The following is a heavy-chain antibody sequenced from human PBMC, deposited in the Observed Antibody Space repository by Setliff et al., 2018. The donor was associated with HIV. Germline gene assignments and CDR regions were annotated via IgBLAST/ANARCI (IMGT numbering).Heavy chain of an antibody. V-gene: IGHV4-59*01. CDR3: ARSYYNFANGYYYYYYMDV. CDR1: GCSISSYY. CDR2: IYYSGST. J-gene: IGHJ6*03. D-gene: IGHD3-3*01. Sequence: PSETLSLTCTVSGCSISSYYWSWIRQPPGKGLEWIGYIYYSGSTNYNPSLKSRVTISVDTSENQFSLKLSSVTAADTAVYYCARSYYNFANGYYYYYYMDVWGKGTTVTVSS.